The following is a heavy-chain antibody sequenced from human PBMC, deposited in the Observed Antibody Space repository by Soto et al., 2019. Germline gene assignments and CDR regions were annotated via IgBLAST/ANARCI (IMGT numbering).Heavy chain of an antibody. CDR2: ISSDGSRT. Sequence: PGGSLRLSCAASGFSFSTFWMNWARQVPGKGLVWVSRISSDGSRTDYADSVKGRFTIFRDNAKNMLYLQMNSLKVEDTAVYYCAGQLDPWGQGTPVTVPS. J-gene: IGHJ5*02. CDR1: GFSFSTFW. V-gene: IGHV3-74*01. CDR3: AGQLDP.